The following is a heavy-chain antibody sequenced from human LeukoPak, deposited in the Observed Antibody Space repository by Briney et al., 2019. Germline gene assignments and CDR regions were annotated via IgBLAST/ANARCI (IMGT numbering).Heavy chain of an antibody. CDR2: INHSGST. CDR1: GGSFSGYY. V-gene: IGHV4-34*01. Sequence: SETLSLTCAVYGGSFSGYYWSWIRQPPGKGLEWMGEINHSGSTNYNPSLKSRVTISVDTSKNQFSLKLSSVSAADTAVYYCARVRQQLALALYDYWGEGTLVSVS. J-gene: IGHJ4*02. D-gene: IGHD6-13*01. CDR3: ARVRQQLALALYDY.